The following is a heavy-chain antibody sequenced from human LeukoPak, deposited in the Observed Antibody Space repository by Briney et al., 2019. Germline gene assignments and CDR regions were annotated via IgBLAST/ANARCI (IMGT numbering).Heavy chain of an antibody. J-gene: IGHJ4*02. Sequence: ASVKVSCKASGYTFTSYGISWVRQAPGQGLEWMGWISAYNGNTNYAQKFQGRVTMTRDTSTSTVYMELSSLRSEDTAVYYCARDPTVTTSYYFDYWGQGTLVTVSS. V-gene: IGHV1-18*01. CDR3: ARDPTVTTSYYFDY. CDR2: ISAYNGNT. D-gene: IGHD4-17*01. CDR1: GYTFTSYG.